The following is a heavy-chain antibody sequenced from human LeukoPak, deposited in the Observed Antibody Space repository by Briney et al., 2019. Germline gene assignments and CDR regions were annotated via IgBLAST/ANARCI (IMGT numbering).Heavy chain of an antibody. Sequence: PGGSLRLSCAASGFTFSSHWMHWVRQAPGKGLVWVSRIDSDGRITTYADSVKGRFTISRDNAKNTLNLQMNTLRDEDTAVYYCARDYNWNPPDYWGQGTLVTVSS. D-gene: IGHD1-1*01. J-gene: IGHJ4*02. CDR1: GFTFSSHW. V-gene: IGHV3-74*01. CDR2: IDSDGRIT. CDR3: ARDYNWNPPDY.